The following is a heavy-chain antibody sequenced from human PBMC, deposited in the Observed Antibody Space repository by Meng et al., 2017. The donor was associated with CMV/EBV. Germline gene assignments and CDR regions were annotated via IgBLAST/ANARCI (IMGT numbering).Heavy chain of an antibody. J-gene: IGHJ1*01. Sequence: SETLSLTCAVYGGSFSGYYWGWIRQPPGKGLEWIGSIYYSGSTYYNPSLKSRVTISVDTSKNQFSLKLSSVTAADTAMYYCARQVDCSSASCYGWDWGQGTLVTVSS. CDR2: IYYSGST. CDR3: ARQVDCSSASCYGWD. CDR1: GGSFSGYY. D-gene: IGHD2-2*01. V-gene: IGHV4-39*01.